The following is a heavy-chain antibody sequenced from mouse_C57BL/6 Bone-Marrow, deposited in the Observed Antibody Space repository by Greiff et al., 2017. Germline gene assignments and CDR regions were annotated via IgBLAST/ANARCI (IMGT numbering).Heavy chain of an antibody. Sequence: EVQLVESGGDLVKPGGSLKLSCAASGFTFSSYGMSWVRQTPDKRLEWVATISSGGSYTYYPDSVKGRFTISRDNAKNTLYLQRSSLKSEDTAMYYCARRRIPHWYFDVWGTGTTVTVSS. CDR2: ISSGGSYT. J-gene: IGHJ1*03. CDR1: GFTFSSYG. V-gene: IGHV5-6*01. CDR3: ARRRIPHWYFDV.